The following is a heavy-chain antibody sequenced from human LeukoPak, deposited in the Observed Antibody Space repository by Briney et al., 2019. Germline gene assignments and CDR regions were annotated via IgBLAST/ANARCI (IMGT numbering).Heavy chain of an antibody. CDR2: ISPNSGGT. J-gene: IGHJ5*02. D-gene: IGHD4-23*01. CDR1: GYTFTGYY. CDR3: ARATVVTTRGNWFDP. V-gene: IGHV1-2*02. Sequence: GASVKVSCKASGYTFTGYYMHWVRQAPGQGLEWMGWISPNSGGTNYAQKFQGRVTITADKSTSTAYMELSSLRSEDTAVYYCARATVVTTRGNWFDPWGQGTLVTVSS.